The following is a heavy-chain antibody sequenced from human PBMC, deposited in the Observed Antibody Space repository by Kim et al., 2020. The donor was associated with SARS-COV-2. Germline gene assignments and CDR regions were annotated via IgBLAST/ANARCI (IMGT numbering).Heavy chain of an antibody. Sequence: SETLSLTCAVYGGSFSGYYWSWIRQPPGKGLEWIGEINHSGSTNYNPSLKSRVTISVDTSKNQFSLKLSSVTAADTAVYYCARAASYSSGRYYFDYWGQGTLVTVSS. V-gene: IGHV4-34*01. CDR1: GGSFSGYY. D-gene: IGHD6-19*01. CDR3: ARAASYSSGRYYFDY. CDR2: INHSGST. J-gene: IGHJ4*02.